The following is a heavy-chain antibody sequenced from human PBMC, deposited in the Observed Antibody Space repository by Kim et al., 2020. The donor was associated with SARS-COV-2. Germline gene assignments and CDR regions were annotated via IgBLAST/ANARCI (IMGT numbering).Heavy chain of an antibody. J-gene: IGHJ5*02. Sequence: SETLSLTCGVYGGSFSGYSWTWVRQPPGQALEWIGEINHTGSTNYNVSLKSRLSLSVDTSKKQFSLKLNSLTAADTAVYYCARGGPAANPTNCLDPWAQGTLVTVSS. CDR2: INHTGST. D-gene: IGHD2-2*01. CDR1: GGSFSGYS. V-gene: IGHV4-34*01. CDR3: ARGGPAANPTNCLDP.